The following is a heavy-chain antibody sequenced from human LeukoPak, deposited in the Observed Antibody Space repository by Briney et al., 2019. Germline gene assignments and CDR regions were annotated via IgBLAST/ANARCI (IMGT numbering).Heavy chain of an antibody. J-gene: IGHJ3*02. CDR3: TAHYGEKAFDI. V-gene: IGHV1-69*13. Sequence: ASVKVSCKASGGTCSSYAINWVRQAPGQGLEWMGGIIPIFGTANYAQKFQGRVTITADESTSTAYMELSSLRSEDTAVYYCTAHYGEKAFDIWGQGTMVTVSS. D-gene: IGHD3-10*01. CDR2: IIPIFGTA. CDR1: GGTCSSYA.